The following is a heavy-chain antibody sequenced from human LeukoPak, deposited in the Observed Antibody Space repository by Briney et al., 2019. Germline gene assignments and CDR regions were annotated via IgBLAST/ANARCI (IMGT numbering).Heavy chain of an antibody. D-gene: IGHD4-23*01. Sequence: GGSLRLSCAGSGFNFQYAWMTWVRQAPGKGLEWVGRIKSKRDGETTDYAALVESRFSISRDDSKNTVYLQMNSLRTEDTAVYYCTSLVGSPTYWGQGTLVAVSS. CDR3: TSLVGSPTY. CDR2: IKSKRDGETT. V-gene: IGHV3-15*01. J-gene: IGHJ4*02. CDR1: GFNFQYAW.